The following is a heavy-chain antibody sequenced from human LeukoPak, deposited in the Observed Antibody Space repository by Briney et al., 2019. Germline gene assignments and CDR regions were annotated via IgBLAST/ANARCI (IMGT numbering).Heavy chain of an antibody. CDR2: ISFDGSIE. Sequence: TGGSLRLSCAASGFTFSSYGMHWVRQTPGKGLEWVALISFDGSIEYYVDSVKGRFTISRDSSKNTLFLQMNSLRPEDTAVYYCAKDSDIAVAGSDDALDVWGQGTMVTVSS. D-gene: IGHD6-19*01. CDR3: AKDSDIAVAGSDDALDV. J-gene: IGHJ3*01. CDR1: GFTFSSYG. V-gene: IGHV3-30*18.